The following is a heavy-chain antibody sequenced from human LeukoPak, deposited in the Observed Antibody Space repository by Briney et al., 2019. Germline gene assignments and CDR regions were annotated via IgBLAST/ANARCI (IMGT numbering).Heavy chain of an antibody. V-gene: IGHV3-48*02. CDR3: ARSITMIRRATLPIDY. CDR2: ISNSSRTT. D-gene: IGHD3-10*01. CDR1: GFIFSTKK. J-gene: IGHJ4*02. Sequence: GGSLTLSCTAAGFIFSTKKMRWVRQAQEEGREWVGEISNSSRTTKYASSVKGRFTISRDNAKNSLYLQMTSLRDADTAVYYCARSITMIRRATLPIDYWGPRSLVTVSS.